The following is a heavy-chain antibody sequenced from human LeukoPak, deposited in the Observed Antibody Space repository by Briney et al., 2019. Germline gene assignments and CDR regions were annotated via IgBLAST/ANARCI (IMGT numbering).Heavy chain of an antibody. CDR3: GLSRNMVPLQDGVFVV. V-gene: IGHV5-51*01. Sequence: GESLQTCCKVSGYSFTSYCIGWVRQLRGKGLEWMGIIYPGDSGTTYSPSYRGQVTISDDTSINTAYLQCSSLQASDTAMYRCGLSRNMVPLQDGVFVVWGQRSMASVST. CDR1: GYSFTSYC. D-gene: IGHD2-8*01. J-gene: IGHJ3*01. CDR2: IYPGDSGT.